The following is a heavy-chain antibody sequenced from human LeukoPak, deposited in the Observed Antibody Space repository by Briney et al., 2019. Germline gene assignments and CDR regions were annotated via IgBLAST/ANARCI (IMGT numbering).Heavy chain of an antibody. CDR2: VHPDTGYA. V-gene: IGHV1-8*01. Sequence: ASVKVSCKPSGYPFTTYEINWVRQAPGQGLEWMGWVHPDTGYADYAQKFQGRVTMTSDTSISTAYMELSSLRSDDTAVYFCARGPRNDPWGQGTLVTVSS. CDR1: GYPFTTYE. CDR3: ARGPRNDP. D-gene: IGHD1-14*01. J-gene: IGHJ5*02.